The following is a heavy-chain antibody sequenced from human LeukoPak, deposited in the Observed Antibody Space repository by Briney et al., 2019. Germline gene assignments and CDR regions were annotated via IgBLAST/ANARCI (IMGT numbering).Heavy chain of an antibody. D-gene: IGHD3-22*01. V-gene: IGHV3-7*01. CDR2: IIQDGSEK. CDR3: ARDTNSSARRRLGYMDV. J-gene: IGHJ6*03. CDR1: GFTSSNYW. Sequence: RAGGSLRLPCAASGFTSSNYWMSWVRQAPGKGLEWVANIIQDGSEKNYVDSVKGRFTISRDNAKNSLYLQMNSLRAEDTAVYCARDTNSSARRRLGYMDVWGKGTTVTVSS.